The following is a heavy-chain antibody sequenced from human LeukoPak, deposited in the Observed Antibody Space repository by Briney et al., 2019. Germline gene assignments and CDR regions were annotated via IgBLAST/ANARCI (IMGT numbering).Heavy chain of an antibody. D-gene: IGHD3-22*01. CDR3: ARHPDSSDSSAYPYYFDY. Sequence: SETLSLTCTVSGGSISSSSYYWGWIRQPPGKGLEWIGSVYSSGSTFYNPSLQSRVTISVDTSKNQFSLKLFSVTAADTAAFYCARHPDSSDSSAYPYYFDYWGQGTLVTVSS. V-gene: IGHV4-39*01. CDR2: VYSSGST. J-gene: IGHJ4*02. CDR1: GGSISSSSYY.